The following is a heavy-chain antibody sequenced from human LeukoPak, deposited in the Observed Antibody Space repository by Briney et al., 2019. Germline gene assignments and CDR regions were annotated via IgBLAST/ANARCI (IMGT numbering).Heavy chain of an antibody. D-gene: IGHD6-13*01. Sequence: SETLSLTCTVSGGSVSSGDYYWSWIRQPPGKGLEWIGYIYYSGNTYYNPSLKSRLTISVDTSKNQFPLKLTSVTAADTAVYYCARARRFAAAGTTAFDIWGQGTMVTVSS. J-gene: IGHJ3*02. CDR3: ARARRFAAAGTTAFDI. V-gene: IGHV4-30-4*08. CDR1: GGSVSSGDYY. CDR2: IYYSGNT.